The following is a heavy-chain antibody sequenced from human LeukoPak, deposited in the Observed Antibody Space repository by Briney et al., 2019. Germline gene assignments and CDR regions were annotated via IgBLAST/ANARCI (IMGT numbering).Heavy chain of an antibody. Sequence: AGGSLRLSCAASGFTFSSYRMNWVRLAPGKGLEWVSHISSSGSTTYYADSVKGRFTISRDNAKDSLYLQMSSLRAEDTAVYYCARNFYDSTGYYYAFDCWGLGTLVTVSS. CDR2: ISSSGSTT. V-gene: IGHV3-48*04. D-gene: IGHD3-22*01. CDR3: ARNFYDSTGYYYAFDC. CDR1: GFTFSSYR. J-gene: IGHJ4*02.